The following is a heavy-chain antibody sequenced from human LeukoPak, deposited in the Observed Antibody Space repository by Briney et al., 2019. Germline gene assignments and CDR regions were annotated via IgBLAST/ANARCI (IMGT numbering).Heavy chain of an antibody. CDR3: AKYSGYNLGWGFDY. J-gene: IGHJ4*02. Sequence: GGPLRLSFEASGLTFSSHAMGRFGQAPGKGLEWFSTISGTGYTYYADSVKGRFTISRDNSKNTLYQQMNSLRAEDTAVYYCAKYSGYNLGWGFDYWGQGTLVTVSS. CDR1: GLTFSSHA. D-gene: IGHD5-24*01. V-gene: IGHV3-23*01. CDR2: ISGTGYT.